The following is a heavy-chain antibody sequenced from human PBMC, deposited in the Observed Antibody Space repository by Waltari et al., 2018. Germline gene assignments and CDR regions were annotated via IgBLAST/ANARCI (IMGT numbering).Heavy chain of an antibody. J-gene: IGHJ3*02. V-gene: IGHV1-69*08. D-gene: IGHD3-10*01. CDR2: IIPILGTA. Sequence: QVQLVQSGAEVKKPGSSVKVSCKASGGTFSSYAISWVRQAPGQGLEWMGRIIPILGTANYAQKFQGRVTSTADKSTSTAYMELSSLRSEDTAVYYCARRYYGGNSGAFDIWGQGTMVTVSS. CDR1: GGTFSSYA. CDR3: ARRYYGGNSGAFDI.